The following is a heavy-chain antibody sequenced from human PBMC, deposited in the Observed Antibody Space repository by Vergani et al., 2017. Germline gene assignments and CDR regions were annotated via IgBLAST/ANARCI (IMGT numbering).Heavy chain of an antibody. CDR2: IKQDGSDK. CDR1: GFTFSSYW. Sequence: EVQLLESGGGLAQPGGSLRLSCAASGFTFSSYWMSWVRQAPGKGLEWVANIKQDGSDKFYVDSVKGRFTISRDNAKNSLYLQMNSLRAEDTAVYYCAREYCSGGSCFPFDYWGQGTLVTVSS. CDR3: AREYCSGGSCFPFDY. V-gene: IGHV3-7*01. D-gene: IGHD2-15*01. J-gene: IGHJ4*02.